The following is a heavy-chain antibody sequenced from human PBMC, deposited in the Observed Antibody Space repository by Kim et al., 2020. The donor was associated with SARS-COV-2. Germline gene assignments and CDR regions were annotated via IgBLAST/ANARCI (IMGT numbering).Heavy chain of an antibody. CDR3: ARGLGYCSSTSCYILPPGANIYYYGMDV. CDR2: IIPIFGTA. V-gene: IGHV1-69*13. J-gene: IGHJ6*02. Sequence: SVKVSCKASGGTFSSYAISWVRQAPGQGLEWMGGIIPIFGTANYAQKFQGRVTITADESTSTAYMELSSLRSEDTAVYYCARGLGYCSSTSCYILPPGANIYYYGMDVWGQGTTVTVSS. CDR1: GGTFSSYA. D-gene: IGHD2-2*02.